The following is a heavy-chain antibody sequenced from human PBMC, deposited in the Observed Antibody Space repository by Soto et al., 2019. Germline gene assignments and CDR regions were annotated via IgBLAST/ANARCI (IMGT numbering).Heavy chain of an antibody. CDR3: ARGITMVRGVQYYYYGMDV. V-gene: IGHV1-18*01. J-gene: IGHJ6*02. CDR1: GYTFTSYG. CDR2: ISTYNGNT. D-gene: IGHD3-10*01. Sequence: QVQLVQSGAEVKKPGASVKVSCKASGYTFTSYGINWVRQAPGQGLEWMGWISTYNGNTNFAQNLQGRVSLTTDTSTSTAYMEQRSLRFDDTAIYYWARGITMVRGVQYYYYGMDVWGQGTTVTVSS.